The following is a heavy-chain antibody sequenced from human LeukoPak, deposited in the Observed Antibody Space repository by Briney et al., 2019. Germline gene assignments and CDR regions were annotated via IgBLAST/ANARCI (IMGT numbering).Heavy chain of an antibody. CDR3: AGFYYNGSSGYSGFDY. D-gene: IGHD3-22*01. CDR1: GFSFINYT. V-gene: IGHV3-21*01. J-gene: IGHJ4*02. CDR2: ISSSSSYT. Sequence: GGSLRLSCAASGFSFINYTMHWVRQAPGKGLEWVSSISSSSSYTYYADSMKGRFTISRDNAKNSLYLQMNSLRAEDTAVYYCAGFYYNGSSGYSGFDYWGQGTLVTVSS.